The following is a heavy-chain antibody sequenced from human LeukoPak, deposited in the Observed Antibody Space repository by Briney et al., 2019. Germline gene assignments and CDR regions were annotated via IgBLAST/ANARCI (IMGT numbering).Heavy chain of an antibody. V-gene: IGHV4-59*01. CDR2: IYYSGTT. CDR3: AREDPQTTVPEGMDV. CDR1: GGSISYYC. Sequence: SETLSLTCTVSGGSISYYCWSWIRQSPGKGLEWIGYIYYSGTTNYNPSLKSRVTISVDTSMNQFSLQLRSVTAADTAVYYCAREDPQTTVPEGMDVWGQGTTVTVSS. J-gene: IGHJ6*02. D-gene: IGHD4-17*01.